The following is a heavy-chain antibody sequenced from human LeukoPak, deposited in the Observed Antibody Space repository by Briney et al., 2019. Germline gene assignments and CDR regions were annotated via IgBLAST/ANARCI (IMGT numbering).Heavy chain of an antibody. CDR3: ARAVTEATISFYYYYMDV. CDR2: ISAYNGNT. J-gene: IGHJ6*03. D-gene: IGHD5-12*01. Sequence: ASVKVSCKASGYTFTSYGISWVRQAPGQGLEWMGRISAYNGNTNYAQKLQGRVTMTTDTSTSTAYMELRSLRSDDTAVYYCARAVTEATISFYYYYMDVWGKGTTVTVSS. V-gene: IGHV1-18*01. CDR1: GYTFTSYG.